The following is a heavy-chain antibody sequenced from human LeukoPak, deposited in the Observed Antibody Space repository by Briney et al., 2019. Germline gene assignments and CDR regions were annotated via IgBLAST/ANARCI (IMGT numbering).Heavy chain of an antibody. CDR3: ARHPGKVTNDWYFDL. CDR2: INPNSGGT. V-gene: IGHV1-2*02. Sequence: ASVKVSCKASGYTFTVYFMHWVRQAPGQGLEWMGWINPNSGGTNYAQKFQGRVTMTRDTSITTAYMELSRLSSDDTAVYYCARHPGKVTNDWYFDLWGRGTLVTVSS. J-gene: IGHJ2*01. CDR1: GYTFTVYF. D-gene: IGHD4-23*01.